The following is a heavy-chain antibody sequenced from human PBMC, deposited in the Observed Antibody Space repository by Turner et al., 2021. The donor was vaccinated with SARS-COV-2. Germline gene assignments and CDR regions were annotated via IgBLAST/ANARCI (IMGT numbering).Heavy chain of an antibody. V-gene: IGHV1-69*01. D-gene: IGHD5-12*01. CDR2: IIPIFGTA. CDR3: ARDLGYSGYGASPYFDY. CDR1: GGTFSSYP. Sequence: QVQLVQSGAAVKKPGSSVKVSCKASGGTFSSYPISWVRQAPGQGLEWMGGIIPIFGTANYAQKFQGIVTITADESTSTAYMELSSLRSEDTAVYYCARDLGYSGYGASPYFDYWGQGTLVTVSS. J-gene: IGHJ4*02.